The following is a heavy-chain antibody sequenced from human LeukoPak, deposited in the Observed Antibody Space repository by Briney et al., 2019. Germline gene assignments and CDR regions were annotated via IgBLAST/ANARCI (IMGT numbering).Heavy chain of an antibody. J-gene: IGHJ6*03. V-gene: IGHV1-69*05. CDR2: IIPIFGTA. D-gene: IGHD3-3*01. Sequence: ASVKVSCKASGYTFTSYGISWVRQAPGQGLEWMGGIIPIFGTANYAQKFQGRVTITTDESTSTAYMELSSLRSEDTAVYYCARVRYYDFWSGYYDYYYMDVWGKGTTVTVSS. CDR3: ARVRYYDFWSGYYDYYYMDV. CDR1: GYTFTSYG.